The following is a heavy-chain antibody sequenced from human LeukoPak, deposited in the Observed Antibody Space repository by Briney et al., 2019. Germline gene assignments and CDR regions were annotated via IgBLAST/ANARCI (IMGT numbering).Heavy chain of an antibody. CDR2: LRGNGDA. J-gene: IGHJ4*02. Sequence: GGSLRLSAVASGFTFSSYAMSWVRETPARGLEWGSSLRGNGDAFYADSVEGRFTLSRDESRNTVYFQLNKLRVEDTAIYYCAKASWVSTADAVLWGQGTLVTVSS. D-gene: IGHD3-16*01. CDR1: GFTFSSYA. CDR3: AKASWVSTADAVL. V-gene: IGHV3-23*01.